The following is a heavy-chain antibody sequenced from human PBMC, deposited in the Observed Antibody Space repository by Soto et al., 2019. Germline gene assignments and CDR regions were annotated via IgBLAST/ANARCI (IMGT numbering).Heavy chain of an antibody. Sequence: QVQLQESGPGLVKPSETLSLTCTASGASISGHFWSWIRQPPGQGLEWIAYVFNSGSTYNPSLKSRVTISVDPSKNQLSLELRSVIAADSAIYYCAINADVWGQGTTVTVSS. CDR3: AINADV. J-gene: IGHJ6*02. V-gene: IGHV4-59*08. CDR2: VFNSGST. CDR1: GASISGHF.